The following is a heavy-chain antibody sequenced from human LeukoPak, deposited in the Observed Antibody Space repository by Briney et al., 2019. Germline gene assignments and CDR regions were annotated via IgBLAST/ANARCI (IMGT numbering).Heavy chain of an antibody. Sequence: SETLSLTCTVSGGSISSYYLSWIRQPPGKGLEWIGYIYYSGSTNYNPSLKSRVTISVDTSKNQFSLKLSSVTAADTAVYYCARVGSPDGDFDYWGQGTLVTVSS. CDR1: GGSISSYY. CDR2: IYYSGST. J-gene: IGHJ4*02. CDR3: ARVGSPDGDFDY. V-gene: IGHV4-59*08. D-gene: IGHD1-14*01.